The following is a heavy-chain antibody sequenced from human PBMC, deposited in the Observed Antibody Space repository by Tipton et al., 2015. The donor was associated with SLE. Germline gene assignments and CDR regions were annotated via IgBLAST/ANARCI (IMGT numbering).Heavy chain of an antibody. Sequence: TLSLTCTVSGGSISSYYWSWIRQPPGKGLEWIGYIYYSGSTNYNPSLKSRVTISVDTSKNQFSLKLSSVTAADTAVYYCARDSARGSGSRDAFDIWGQGTMVTVPS. CDR1: GGSISSYY. V-gene: IGHV4-59*01. CDR2: IYYSGST. J-gene: IGHJ3*02. D-gene: IGHD3-10*01. CDR3: ARDSARGSGSRDAFDI.